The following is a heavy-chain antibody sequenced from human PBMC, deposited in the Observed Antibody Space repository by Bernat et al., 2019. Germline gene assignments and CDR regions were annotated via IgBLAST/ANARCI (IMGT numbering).Heavy chain of an antibody. D-gene: IGHD4-17*01. J-gene: IGHJ6*03. V-gene: IGHV3-21*05. Sequence: EVQLVESGGGLVKPGESLRLSCVGSGFTFSSYSMNWVRQAPGKGLEWVSYISSTSSFIYQADSVKGRFTISRDNAKNSLYLQMNSLRAEDTAVYYCARCPQEITTGYDYYMDVWGKGTTVTVSS. CDR3: ARCPQEITTGYDYYMDV. CDR1: GFTFSSYS. CDR2: ISSTSSFI.